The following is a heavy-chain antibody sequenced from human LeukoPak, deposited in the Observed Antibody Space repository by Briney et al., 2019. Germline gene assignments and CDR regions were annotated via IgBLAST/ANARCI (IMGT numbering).Heavy chain of an antibody. D-gene: IGHD1-26*01. CDR3: AGGDACDI. J-gene: IGHJ3*02. CDR2: IKQDGSEK. V-gene: IGHV3-7*01. CDR1: GFTFSSYW. Sequence: GGSLRLSCAASGFTFSSYWMSWVRQARGKGREWVANIKQDGSEKYYVYSVQGRFTISRDNAKNSLYLQMNSLRAEDTAVYYCAGGDACDIWGQGTMVTVSS.